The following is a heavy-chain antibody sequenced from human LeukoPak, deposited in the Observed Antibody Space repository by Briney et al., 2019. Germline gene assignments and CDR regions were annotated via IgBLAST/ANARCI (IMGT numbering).Heavy chain of an antibody. Sequence: SSETLSLTCTVSGGSISSSGYYWSWIRQPPGKGLEWIGEINHSGSTNYNPSLKSRVTISVDTSKNQFSLKLSSVTAADTAVYYCARGWWLRHYCSGGSCYRGRPYYFDYWGQGTLVTVSS. CDR2: INHSGST. D-gene: IGHD2-15*01. CDR1: GGSISSSGYY. V-gene: IGHV4-39*07. J-gene: IGHJ4*02. CDR3: ARGWWLRHYCSGGSCYRGRPYYFDY.